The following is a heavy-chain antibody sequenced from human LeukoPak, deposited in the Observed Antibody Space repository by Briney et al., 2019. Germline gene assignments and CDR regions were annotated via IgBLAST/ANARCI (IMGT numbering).Heavy chain of an antibody. J-gene: IGHJ4*02. D-gene: IGHD3-3*01. CDR2: IRSDGTT. Sequence: GGSLRLSCAASGFTFSGAWLSWVRQAPGKGLEWICRIRSDGTTEFAEPVKDRVTISRDNSKNTVYLQSNSLRTEDTAVYYCAVDTPSFAPQIDYWGQRILVTVSS. CDR1: GFTFSGAW. CDR3: AVDTPSFAPQIDY. V-gene: IGHV3-15*01.